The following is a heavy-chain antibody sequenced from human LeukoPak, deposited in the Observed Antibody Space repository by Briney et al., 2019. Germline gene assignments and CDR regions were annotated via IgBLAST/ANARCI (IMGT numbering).Heavy chain of an antibody. Sequence: ASVKVSCKASGYTFTGYYMHWVRQAPGQGLEWMGRMNPNSGGTNYAQKFQGRVTMTRDTSISTAYMELSRLRSDDTAVYYCARDRVNDGGDYWGQGTLVTVSS. CDR2: MNPNSGGT. V-gene: IGHV1-2*06. D-gene: IGHD2-8*01. CDR1: GYTFTGYY. CDR3: ARDRVNDGGDY. J-gene: IGHJ4*02.